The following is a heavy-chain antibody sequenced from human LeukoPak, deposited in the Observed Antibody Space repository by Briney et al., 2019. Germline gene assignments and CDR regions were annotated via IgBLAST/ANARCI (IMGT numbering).Heavy chain of an antibody. CDR1: GFTFDDYA. CDR2: ISWISGSI. Sequence: GRSLRLSCAASGFTFDDYAMHWVRQAPGKGLEWVSGISWISGSIGYADSVKGRFTISRDNAKNSLYLQMNSLRAEDTALYYCAKDISPRYCSSTSCYANGMDVWGQGTTVTVSS. V-gene: IGHV3-9*01. D-gene: IGHD2-2*01. J-gene: IGHJ6*02. CDR3: AKDISPRYCSSTSCYANGMDV.